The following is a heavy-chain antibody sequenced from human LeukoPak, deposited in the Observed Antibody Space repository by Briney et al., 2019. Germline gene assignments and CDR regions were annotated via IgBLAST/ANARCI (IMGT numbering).Heavy chain of an antibody. V-gene: IGHV3-9*01. CDR3: AKDRGYGSGSYYAFDI. D-gene: IGHD3-10*01. CDR1: GFTFDDYA. J-gene: IGHJ3*02. CDR2: ISWNSGSI. Sequence: PGRSLRLSCAASGFTFDDYAMHWVRQGPGKGLEWVSGISWNSGSIGYADSVKGRFTISRDNAKNSLYLQMNSLRAEDTALYYCAKDRGYGSGSYYAFDIWGQGTMVTVSS.